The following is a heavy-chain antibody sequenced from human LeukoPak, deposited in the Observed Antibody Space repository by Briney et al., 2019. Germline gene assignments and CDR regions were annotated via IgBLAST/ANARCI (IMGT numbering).Heavy chain of an antibody. CDR3: ASRSINWYRGNNWFDP. CDR1: GFTISSYW. CDR2: IKQDGSEK. Sequence: GGSLRLSCAASGFTISSYWMNWVRQAPGKGLEWVANIKQDGSEKKYVDSVKGRFTISRDNSKNTLYLQMNSLRVEDTAVYYCASRSINWYRGNNWFDPWGQGTLVTVSS. J-gene: IGHJ5*02. V-gene: IGHV3-7*01. D-gene: IGHD6-13*01.